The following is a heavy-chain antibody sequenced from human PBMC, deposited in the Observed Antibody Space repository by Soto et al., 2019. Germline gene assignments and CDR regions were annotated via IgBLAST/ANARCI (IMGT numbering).Heavy chain of an antibody. CDR1: GFTFSSYA. D-gene: IGHD5-18*01. J-gene: IGHJ4*02. CDR3: AKLQAYSFGPGAYFDS. V-gene: IGHV3-23*01. CDR2: ISGSGGST. Sequence: GESLKISCAASGFTFSSYAMSWVRQAPGKGLEWVSAISGSGGSTDYVDSVKGRFTISRDYSKSTLYLQMNSLRADDTAVYYCAKLQAYSFGPGAYFDSWGQGTLVTVSS.